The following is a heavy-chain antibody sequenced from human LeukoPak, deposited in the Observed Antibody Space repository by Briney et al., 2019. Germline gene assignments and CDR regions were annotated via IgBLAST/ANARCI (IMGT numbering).Heavy chain of an antibody. CDR2: IIPILGIA. D-gene: IGHD6-19*01. CDR3: ARGNSCGWKSPPCS. J-gene: IGHJ4*02. Sequence: SVKVSCKASGGTFSSYAISWVRQAPGQGLGWVGRIIPILGIANYAQKFQGRVTITADKSTSTAYMVLSRLRSEDTAVYFCARGNSCGWKSPPCSWGQGTLVTVSS. CDR1: GGTFSSYA. V-gene: IGHV1-69*04.